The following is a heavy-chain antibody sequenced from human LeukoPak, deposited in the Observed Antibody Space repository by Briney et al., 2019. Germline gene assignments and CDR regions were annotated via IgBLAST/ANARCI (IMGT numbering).Heavy chain of an antibody. CDR1: GFTFSSYW. V-gene: IGHV3-21*01. CDR2: ISSSSSYI. J-gene: IGHJ3*02. CDR3: ARDWFADDSSGFDAFDI. D-gene: IGHD3-22*01. Sequence: PGGSLRLSCAASGFTFSSYWMHWVRQAPGKGLEWVSSISSSSSYIYYADSVKGRFTISRDNAKNSLYLQMNSLRAEDTAVYYCARDWFADDSSGFDAFDIWGQGTMVTVSP.